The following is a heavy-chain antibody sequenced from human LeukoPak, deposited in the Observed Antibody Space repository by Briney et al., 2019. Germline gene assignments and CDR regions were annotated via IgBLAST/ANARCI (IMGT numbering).Heavy chain of an antibody. CDR3: ARGYDYVLPYFDY. CDR2: IYYSGST. J-gene: IGHJ4*02. Sequence: PSETLSLTCTVSGGSISSSSYYWGWIRQPPGKGLEWIGSIYYSGSTYYNPSLKSRVTISVDTSKNQFSLKLGSVTAADTAVYYCARGYDYVLPYFDYWGQGTLVTVSS. D-gene: IGHD3-16*01. V-gene: IGHV4-39*07. CDR1: GGSISSSSYY.